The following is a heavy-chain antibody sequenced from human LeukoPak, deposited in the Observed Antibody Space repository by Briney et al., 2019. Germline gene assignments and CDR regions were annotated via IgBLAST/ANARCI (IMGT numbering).Heavy chain of an antibody. CDR1: GDSISSYY. J-gene: IGHJ4*02. Sequence: SETLSLTCTVSGDSISSYYWSWIRQPPGKGLEWIAYIYYSGNTNYNPSLKSRVTISVDTSKNQFSVQLTSVTAADTATYYCARGREILTGYYGYYFDYWGQETVVTVSS. V-gene: IGHV4-59*08. CDR2: IYYSGNT. D-gene: IGHD3-9*01. CDR3: ARGREILTGYYGYYFDY.